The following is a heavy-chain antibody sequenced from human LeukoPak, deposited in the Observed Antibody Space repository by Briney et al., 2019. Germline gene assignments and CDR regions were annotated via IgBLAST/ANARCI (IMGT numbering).Heavy chain of an antibody. D-gene: IGHD3-10*01. CDR1: GFTFTNYW. CDR3: ARAGFGFDY. CDR2: INSDGSVT. J-gene: IGHJ4*02. V-gene: IGHV3-74*01. Sequence: GGSLRLSCAASGFTFTNYWIHWVRQTPGKGLVWVSRINSDGSVTGYADSVRGRFTISRDNAKNTLYMQMSSLRAEDTDVYYCARAGFGFDYWGQGTLVTV.